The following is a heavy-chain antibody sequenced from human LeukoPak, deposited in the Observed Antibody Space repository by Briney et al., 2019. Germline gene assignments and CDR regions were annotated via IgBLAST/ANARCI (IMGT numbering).Heavy chain of an antibody. D-gene: IGHD2-2*02. J-gene: IGHJ5*02. CDR1: GFTFSSYA. CDR3: ARDYRSSTSCYNPLDP. V-gene: IGHV3-30-3*01. Sequence: GGSLRLSCAASGFTFSSYAMHWVRQAPGKGLEWVAVISYDGSNKDYADSVKGRFTISRDNSKNTLYLQMNSLRDEDTAVYYCARDYRSSTSCYNPLDPWGQGTLVTVSS. CDR2: ISYDGSNK.